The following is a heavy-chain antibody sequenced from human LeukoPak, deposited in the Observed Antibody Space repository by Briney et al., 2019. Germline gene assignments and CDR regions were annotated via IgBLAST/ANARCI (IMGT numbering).Heavy chain of an antibody. J-gene: IGHJ4*02. CDR3: ARGTWIQLWPSDY. D-gene: IGHD5-18*01. Sequence: PGGSLRLSCAASGLTFSSYAMHWVRQAPGKGLEWVAVISYDGSNKYYADSVKGRFTISRDNSKNTLYLQMNSLRAEDTAVYYCARGTWIQLWPSDYWGQGTLVTVSS. CDR1: GLTFSSYA. V-gene: IGHV3-30-3*01. CDR2: ISYDGSNK.